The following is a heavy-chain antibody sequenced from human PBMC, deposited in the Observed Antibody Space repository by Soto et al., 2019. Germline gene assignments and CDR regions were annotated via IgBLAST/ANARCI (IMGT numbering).Heavy chain of an antibody. CDR3: ASHDSDSRLYYFDY. V-gene: IGHV3-23*01. CDR1: GFTFSDFA. CDR2: ISGSGDKT. D-gene: IGHD1-1*01. J-gene: IGHJ4*02. Sequence: GGSLRLSCAVSGFTFSDFAMSWVRQAPGKGLEWVSGISGSGDKTYYTDSVKGRFTISRDNSKDTLYLQMNTLRADDTAVYFCASHDSDSRLYYFDYWGQGTLVTV.